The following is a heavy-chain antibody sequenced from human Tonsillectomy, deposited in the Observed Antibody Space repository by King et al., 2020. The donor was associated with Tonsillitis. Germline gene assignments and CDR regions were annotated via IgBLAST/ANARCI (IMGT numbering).Heavy chain of an antibody. Sequence: DVQLVESGGGLVQPGGSLRLSCAASGFTFSSYSMNWVRQAPGKGLEWVSYISSSSTTNYDDSVKGRFTISSNNAKNSLYLQMNSLRAEDTAVYYCARIGGTTSYNYWGQGTLVTVSS. CDR3: ARIGGTTSYNY. CDR1: GFTFSSYS. CDR2: ISSSSTT. V-gene: IGHV3-48*01. J-gene: IGHJ4*02. D-gene: IGHD2/OR15-2a*01.